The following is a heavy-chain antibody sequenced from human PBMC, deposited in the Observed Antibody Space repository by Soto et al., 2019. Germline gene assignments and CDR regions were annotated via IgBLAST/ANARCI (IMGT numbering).Heavy chain of an antibody. CDR2: ISYDGSNK. J-gene: IGHJ4*02. CDR1: GFTFSSYG. Sequence: LRLSCAASGFTFSSYGMHWVRQSPGKGLEWVAVISYDGSNKYYADSVKGRFTISRDNSKNTLYLQMNSLRAEDTAVYYCAKDHQIQPWGEFDYWGQGTLVTVSS. D-gene: IGHD5-18*01. V-gene: IGHV3-30*18. CDR3: AKDHQIQPWGEFDY.